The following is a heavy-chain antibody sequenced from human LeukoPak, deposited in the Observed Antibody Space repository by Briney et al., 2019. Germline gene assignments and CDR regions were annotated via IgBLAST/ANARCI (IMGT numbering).Heavy chain of an antibody. CDR2: IYHSGST. V-gene: IGHV4-4*02. CDR1: GGSISSSNW. CDR3: ARGGTNYSFDAFDI. J-gene: IGHJ3*02. Sequence: SETLSLTCAVSGGSISSSNWWSWVRQPPGKGLEWIGEIYHSGSTNYNPSLKSRVTISVDTSKNQFSLKLSSVTAADTAVYYCARGGTNYSFDAFDIWGQGTMVTVSS. D-gene: IGHD4/OR15-4a*01.